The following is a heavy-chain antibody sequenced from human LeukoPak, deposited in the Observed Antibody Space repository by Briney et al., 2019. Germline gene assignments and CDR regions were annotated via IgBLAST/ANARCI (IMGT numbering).Heavy chain of an antibody. J-gene: IGHJ5*02. Sequence: ASVKVSCKASGYTFTSYYMHWVRQAPGQGLEWMGIINPSGGSTSYAQKFQGRVTMTTDTSTSTAYMELRSLRSDDTAVYYCARDGDEYYYDSSGYYYNWFDPWGQGTLVTVSS. V-gene: IGHV1-46*01. CDR1: GYTFTSYY. CDR2: INPSGGST. D-gene: IGHD3-22*01. CDR3: ARDGDEYYYDSSGYYYNWFDP.